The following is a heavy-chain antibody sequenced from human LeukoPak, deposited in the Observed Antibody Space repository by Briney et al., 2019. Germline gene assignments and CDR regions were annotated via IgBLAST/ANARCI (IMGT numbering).Heavy chain of an antibody. CDR1: GGSISSYY. Sequence: SETLSLTCAVSGGSISSYYWSWIRQPPGKGREWSGYIYDSGSANYNPSLKSRVTISVDTSKNQFSLKLSSVTAADTAVYYCARGGAAAGTFAYWGQGPLVTVSS. V-gene: IGHV4-59*01. J-gene: IGHJ4*02. D-gene: IGHD6-13*01. CDR3: ARGGAAAGTFAY. CDR2: IYDSGSA.